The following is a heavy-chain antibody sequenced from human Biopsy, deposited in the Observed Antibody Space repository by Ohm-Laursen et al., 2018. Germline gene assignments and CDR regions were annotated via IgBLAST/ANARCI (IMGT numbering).Heavy chain of an antibody. V-gene: IGHV4-31*03. J-gene: IGHJ4*02. CDR3: ARLGSGDYFPTFFDF. D-gene: IGHD5-12*01. CDR1: GVSINGGRYY. CDR2: IFYSANT. Sequence: TLSLTCTVSGVSINGGRYYWNWIRHHPGKGLEWIGDIFYSANTYCNPSLKSRVTISVVTSKNQFSLKLSSVTAADTAVYYCARLGSGDYFPTFFDFWGQGALVTVSS.